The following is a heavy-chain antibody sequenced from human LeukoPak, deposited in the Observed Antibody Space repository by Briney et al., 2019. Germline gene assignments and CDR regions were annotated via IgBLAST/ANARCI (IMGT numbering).Heavy chain of an antibody. J-gene: IGHJ4*02. CDR3: ASPMVRGPDAPYYFDN. D-gene: IGHD3-10*01. Sequence: PGTSLRLSCAASGFTFSSYAMSWVRQAPGKGLEWVSAISGSGGSTYYADSVKGRFTISRDNSKNTLYLQMNSLRAEDTAVYYCASPMVRGPDAPYYFDNWGQGTLVTVSS. V-gene: IGHV3-23*01. CDR2: ISGSGGST. CDR1: GFTFSSYA.